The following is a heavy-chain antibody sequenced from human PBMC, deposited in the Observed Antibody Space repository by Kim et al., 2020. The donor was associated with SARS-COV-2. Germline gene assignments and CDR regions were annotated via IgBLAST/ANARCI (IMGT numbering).Heavy chain of an antibody. Sequence: ASVKVSCKVSGFTFSTSAMYWVRQAPGQRLEWMGWINAANGNTKYSERFQGRVTITRDMSASTAYMELSSLRYEDTAVYYCARDGFFHDVSGSDDSWGQGTLVTVSS. CDR3: ARDGFFHDVSGSDDS. CDR2: INAANGNT. V-gene: IGHV1-3*01. J-gene: IGHJ4*02. D-gene: IGHD3-10*01. CDR1: GFTFSTSA.